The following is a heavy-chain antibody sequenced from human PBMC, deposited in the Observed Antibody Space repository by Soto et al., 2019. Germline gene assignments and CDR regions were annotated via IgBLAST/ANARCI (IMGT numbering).Heavy chain of an antibody. V-gene: IGHV3-23*01. D-gene: IGHD1-26*01. CDR1: GFTFGFNA. CDR3: AKWELIVDTDI. Sequence: GGSLRLSCAATGFTFGFNALSWVRQAPGKGLEWVSSISAGGVSTNYADSVRGRFTISRDNSKNTLYLQMNGLSAEDAAVYYCAKWELIVDTDIWGQGTMVTVSS. J-gene: IGHJ3*02. CDR2: ISAGGVST.